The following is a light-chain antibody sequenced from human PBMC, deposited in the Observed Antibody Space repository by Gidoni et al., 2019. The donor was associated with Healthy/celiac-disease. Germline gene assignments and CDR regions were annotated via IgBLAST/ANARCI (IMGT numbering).Light chain of an antibody. CDR1: QSISSY. CDR3: QQSYSTPGALT. Sequence: DIQMTQSPSSLSASVGDRVTITCRASQSISSYLNWYQQKPGKAPKLLIYAASSLQSGVPSRFSGSGSGTDFTLTISSLQPEDFATYYCQQSYSTPGALTFXGXTKVEIK. V-gene: IGKV1-39*01. J-gene: IGKJ4*01. CDR2: AAS.